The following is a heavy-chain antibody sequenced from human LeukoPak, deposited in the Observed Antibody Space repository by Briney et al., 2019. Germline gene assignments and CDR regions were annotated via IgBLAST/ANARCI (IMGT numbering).Heavy chain of an antibody. CDR3: ARDTRYYDSSGYYHPDY. J-gene: IGHJ4*02. D-gene: IGHD3-22*01. Sequence: PGRSLRLSCEASGFTFSSYGMHWVRQAPGKGLEWVALIWNDGTNKYYADSVKGRFTISRDNSKNTLYLQMNSLRGEDTAVYYCARDTRYYDSSGYYHPDYWGQGTLVTVSS. CDR2: IWNDGTNK. V-gene: IGHV3-33*01. CDR1: GFTFSSYG.